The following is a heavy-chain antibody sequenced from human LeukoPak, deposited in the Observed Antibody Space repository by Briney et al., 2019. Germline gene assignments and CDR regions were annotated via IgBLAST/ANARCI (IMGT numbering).Heavy chain of an antibody. V-gene: IGHV4-34*01. CDR1: GGSFSDYY. D-gene: IGHD3-10*01. Sequence: SETLSLTCAVYGGSFSDYYWSWIRQPPGKGLEWIGEINHSGSTNYNPSLKSRVTISVDMSKNQLSLKLSSVTAADTAVYYCARGYSITMVRGVITYFDYWGQGTPATVSS. CDR3: ARGYSITMVRGVITYFDY. J-gene: IGHJ4*02. CDR2: INHSGST.